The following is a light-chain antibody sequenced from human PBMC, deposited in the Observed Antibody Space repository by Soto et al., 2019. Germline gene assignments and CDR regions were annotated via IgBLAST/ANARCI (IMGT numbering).Light chain of an antibody. CDR3: SSYTTNHTRV. Sequence: QSALTQPASVSGSPGQSITFSCTGTSNDIGGYNYVSWFQHHPDKAPKLIIYEVYDRPSGVSNRFSGSKSGNTASLTISGLQPEDEADYYWSSYTTNHTRVFGGGTKLTVL. J-gene: IGLJ3*02. CDR2: EVY. V-gene: IGLV2-14*01. CDR1: SNDIGGYNY.